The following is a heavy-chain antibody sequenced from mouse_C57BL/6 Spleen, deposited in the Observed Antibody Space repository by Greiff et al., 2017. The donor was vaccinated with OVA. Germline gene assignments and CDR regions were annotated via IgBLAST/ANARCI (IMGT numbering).Heavy chain of an antibody. CDR1: GFTFSSYA. Sequence: EVQLVESGGGLVKPGGSLKLSCAASGFTFSSYAMSWVRQTPEKRQEWVATISDGGSYTYYPDNVKGRFTISRDNAKNNLYLQMSHLKSEDTAMYYCARVYDYDGGAWFAYWGQGTLVTVSA. J-gene: IGHJ3*01. V-gene: IGHV5-4*01. CDR2: ISDGGSYT. CDR3: ARVYDYDGGAWFAY. D-gene: IGHD2-4*01.